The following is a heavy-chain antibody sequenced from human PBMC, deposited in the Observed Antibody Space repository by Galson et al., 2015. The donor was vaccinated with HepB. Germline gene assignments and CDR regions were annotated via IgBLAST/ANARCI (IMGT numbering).Heavy chain of an antibody. D-gene: IGHD3-9*01. CDR2: ISSSGSVL. Sequence: SLRLSCAASGFTFSNYYMSWIRQAPGKGLEWVSYISSSGSVLFYADSVKGRFTISTDKAKKSLFLQMSSLRAEDTAVYYCARDRGRALRYFDWSSGAFDLWGQGTLVTVSS. V-gene: IGHV3-11*04. CDR1: GFTFSNYY. CDR3: ARDRGRALRYFDWSSGAFDL. J-gene: IGHJ4*02.